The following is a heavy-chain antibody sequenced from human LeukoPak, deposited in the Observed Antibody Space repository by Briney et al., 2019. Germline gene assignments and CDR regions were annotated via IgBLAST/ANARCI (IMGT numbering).Heavy chain of an antibody. Sequence: PSETLSLTCTVSGGSISSYYWSWIRQPPGKGLEWIGYIYYSGSTNYNPSLKSRVTISVDTSKNQFSLKLSSVTAADTAVYYCARWATRGYSPTAGPNFDYWGQGTLVTVSS. CDR3: ARWATRGYSPTAGPNFDY. CDR2: IYYSGST. CDR1: GGSISSYY. D-gene: IGHD5-18*01. V-gene: IGHV4-59*01. J-gene: IGHJ4*02.